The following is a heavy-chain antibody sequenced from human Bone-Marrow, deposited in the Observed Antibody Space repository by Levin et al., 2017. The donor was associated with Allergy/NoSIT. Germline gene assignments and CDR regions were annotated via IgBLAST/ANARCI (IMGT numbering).Heavy chain of an antibody. D-gene: IGHD6-13*01. V-gene: IGHV6-1*01. J-gene: IGHJ3*02. Sequence: SQTLSLTCAISGDSVSSNTAAWNWIRQSPSRGLEWLGRAYYRSKWDHDYAVSVESRITIIPDTSKNQFSLQLNSVTPEDTAVYYCARYDVGQQYAFDIWGQGTKVTVSS. CDR3: ARYDVGQQYAFDI. CDR1: GDSVSSNTAA. CDR2: AYYRSKWDH.